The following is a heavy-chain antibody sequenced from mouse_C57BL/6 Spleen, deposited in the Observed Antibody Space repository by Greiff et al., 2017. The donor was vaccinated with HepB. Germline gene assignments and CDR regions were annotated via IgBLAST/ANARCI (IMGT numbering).Heavy chain of an antibody. CDR1: GYTFTDYY. Sequence: EVQLQQSGPVLVKPGASVKMSCKASGYTFTDYYMNWVKQSHGKSLEWIGVINPYNGGTSYNQKFKDKATLTVDKSSSTAYMELNSLTSEDSAVYYCARSDYYGSSPHYFDYWGQGTTLTVSS. D-gene: IGHD1-1*01. J-gene: IGHJ2*01. CDR3: ARSDYYGSSPHYFDY. V-gene: IGHV1-19*01. CDR2: INPYNGGT.